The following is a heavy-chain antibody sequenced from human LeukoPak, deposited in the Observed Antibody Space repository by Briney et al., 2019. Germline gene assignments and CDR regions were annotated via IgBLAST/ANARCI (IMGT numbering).Heavy chain of an antibody. CDR1: GYTFTSNY. J-gene: IGHJ3*02. CDR2: INPSGGST. CDR3: ARVGYGLRDAFDI. Sequence: ASVKVSCKASGYTFTSNYMHWVRQAPGQGLEWMGIINPSGGSTSYAQKFQGRVTMTRDTSISTAYMELSRLRSDDTAVYYCARVGYGLRDAFDIWGQGTMVTVSS. V-gene: IGHV1-46*01. D-gene: IGHD2-15*01.